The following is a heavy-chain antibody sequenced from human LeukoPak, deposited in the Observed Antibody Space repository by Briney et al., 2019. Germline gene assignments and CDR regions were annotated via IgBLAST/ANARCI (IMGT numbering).Heavy chain of an antibody. Sequence: SQTLSLTCTVSGGSISSGSYYWSWIRQPAGKGLEWIGRIYTSGSTNYNPSLKSRVTISVDTSKNQFSLKLSSVTAADTAVYYCARDWGPYYYYYMDVWGKGTTVTVSS. V-gene: IGHV4-61*02. CDR2: IYTSGST. D-gene: IGHD7-27*01. CDR3: ARDWGPYYYYYMDV. CDR1: GGSISSGSYY. J-gene: IGHJ6*03.